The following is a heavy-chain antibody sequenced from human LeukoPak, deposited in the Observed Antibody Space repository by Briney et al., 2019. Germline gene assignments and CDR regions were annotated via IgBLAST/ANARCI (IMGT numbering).Heavy chain of an antibody. CDR3: ASTSGGSGWYSPPDY. J-gene: IGHJ4*02. CDR2: IIPIFGIA. V-gene: IGHV1-69*04. D-gene: IGHD6-19*01. CDR1: GGTFSSYA. Sequence: SVKVSCKASGGTFSSYAISWVRQAPGQGLEWMGRIIPIFGIANYAQKFQGRVTITADKSTSTAYMELSSLRSEDTAVYYCASTSGGSGWYSPPDYWGQGTLVTVSS.